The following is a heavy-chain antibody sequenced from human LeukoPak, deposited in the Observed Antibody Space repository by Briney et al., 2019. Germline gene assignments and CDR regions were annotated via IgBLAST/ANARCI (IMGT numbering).Heavy chain of an antibody. CDR3: ARDGLSGSYLMIYYYYYGMDV. J-gene: IGHJ6*02. CDR1: GYTFTSYA. V-gene: IGHV7-4-1*02. D-gene: IGHD1-26*01. Sequence: GASVKVSCKASGYTFTSYAMNWVRQAPGQGLEWMGWLNTNTGNPTYAQGFTGRFVFSLDTSVSTAYLQISSLKAEDTAVYYCARDGLSGSYLMIYYYYYGMDVWGQGTTVTVSS. CDR2: LNTNTGNP.